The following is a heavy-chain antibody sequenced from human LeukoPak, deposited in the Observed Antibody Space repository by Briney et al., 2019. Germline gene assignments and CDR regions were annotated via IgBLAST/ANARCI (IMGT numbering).Heavy chain of an antibody. D-gene: IGHD1-1*01. J-gene: IGHJ4*02. CDR3: ARGGVNYWNPRY. CDR1: GFTVSSHY. V-gene: IGHV3-53*01. CDR2: LYTGGRT. Sequence: GSLRLSCVASGFTVSSHYMSWVRRAPGKGLEWVSLLYTGGRTYYADSVEGRFTISRDDSKNTVYLHMNTVRAEDTAMYYCARGGVNYWNPRYWGQGTLVTVSS.